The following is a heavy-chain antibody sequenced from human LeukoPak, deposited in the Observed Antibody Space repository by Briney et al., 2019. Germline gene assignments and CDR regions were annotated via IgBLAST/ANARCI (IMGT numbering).Heavy chain of an antibody. CDR1: GGTFSSYA. V-gene: IGHV1-69*13. D-gene: IGHD3/OR15-3a*01. CDR3: ARGSGWTGWFDP. CDR2: IIPIFGTA. J-gene: IGHJ5*02. Sequence: GASVKVSCKASGGTFSSYAISWVRQAPGQGLEWMGGIIPIFGTAHYAQQFQGRVTITADESTSTAYMELSSLRSEDTAVYYCARGSGWTGWFDPWGQGTLVTVSS.